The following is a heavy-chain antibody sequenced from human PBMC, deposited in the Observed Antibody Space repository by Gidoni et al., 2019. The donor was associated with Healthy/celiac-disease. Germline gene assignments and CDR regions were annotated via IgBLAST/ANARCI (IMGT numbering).Heavy chain of an antibody. J-gene: IGHJ6*03. CDR1: GSTFTRYA. CDR2: INAGHGNT. CDR3: SRDVGMQYQLLYVYYYMDV. Sequence: QVQLVQSGAEVKTPGASVQVSCEASGSTFTRYAMDWARQAPGQRLEWMGWINAGHGNTKYSQKSQGRVTITRDTSASTAYMELSSLRSEDTAVYYCSRDVGMQYQLLYVYYYMDVWGKGTTVTVSS. V-gene: IGHV1-3*01. D-gene: IGHD2-2*02.